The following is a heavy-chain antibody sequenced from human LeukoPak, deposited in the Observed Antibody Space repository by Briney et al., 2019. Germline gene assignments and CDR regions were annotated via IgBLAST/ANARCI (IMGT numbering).Heavy chain of an antibody. CDR1: GGSISSSYYY. D-gene: IGHD3-10*01. CDR2: IYYSGST. Sequence: SETLSLTCTVSGGSISSSYYYWGWVRQPPGKGLEWIGSIYYSGSTYYNPSLKSRVTISVDTSKNQFSLKLRSVTAADTAVYYCARLLLTTPTDYFDYWGQGTLVTVSS. CDR3: ARLLLTTPTDYFDY. J-gene: IGHJ4*02. V-gene: IGHV4-39*01.